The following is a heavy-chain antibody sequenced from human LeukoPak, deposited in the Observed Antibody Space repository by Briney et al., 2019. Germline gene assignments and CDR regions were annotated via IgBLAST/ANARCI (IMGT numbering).Heavy chain of an antibody. J-gene: IGHJ4*02. Sequence: GGSLRLSCAASGFTFSSYTMSWVRQAPGKGLEWVSAISGSGGSTYYADSVKGRFTISRDNSKNTLYLQMNSLRAEDTAVYYCAAPIAAAGTFDYWGQGTLVTVSS. CDR1: GFTFSSYT. CDR2: ISGSGGST. D-gene: IGHD6-13*01. V-gene: IGHV3-23*01. CDR3: AAPIAAAGTFDY.